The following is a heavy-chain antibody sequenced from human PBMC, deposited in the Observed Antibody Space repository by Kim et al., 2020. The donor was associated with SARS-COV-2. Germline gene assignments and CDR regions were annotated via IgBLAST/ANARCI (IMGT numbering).Heavy chain of an antibody. J-gene: IGHJ4*01. V-gene: IGHV4-39*01. CDR3: ARLSGGAGKYYFGS. D-gene: IGHD2-15*01. Sequence: SETLSLTCTVSSGSISSSIHYWGWVRQSPGKGLEWLGSIYYSGTTYYNPSLQSRVTISVDTSKKQFSLKVNSVTAADTAVYYCARLSGGAGKYYFGSWG. CDR1: SGSISSSIHY. CDR2: IYYSGTT.